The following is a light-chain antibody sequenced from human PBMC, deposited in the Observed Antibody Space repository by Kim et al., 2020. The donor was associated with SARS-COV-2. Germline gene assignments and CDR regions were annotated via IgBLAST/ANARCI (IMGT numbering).Light chain of an antibody. J-gene: IGKJ4*01. CDR2: AAS. Sequence: ASVGDRVTITCRASQGIRSYLAWYQQKPGKAPKLLIYAASTLKSGVPSRFSGSGSGTDFTLTITSLQPEDFATYYCQQLSSYPLTFGGGTKVDIK. CDR3: QQLSSYPLT. CDR1: QGIRSY. V-gene: IGKV1-9*01.